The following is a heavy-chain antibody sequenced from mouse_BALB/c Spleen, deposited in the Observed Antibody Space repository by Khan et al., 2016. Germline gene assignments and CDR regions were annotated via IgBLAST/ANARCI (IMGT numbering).Heavy chain of an antibody. CDR3: SRGGSTYAMDY. D-gene: IGHD1-1*02. CDR1: GYAFTNYL. Sequence: QVQLEQSGAELVRPGTSVKVSCKASGYAFTNYLIEWVKQRPGQGLEWIGVINTGSGGTNYNEKFKGKATLTADKSASTAYMQLSSLTADDSAVYFCSRGGSTYAMDYWGQGTSVTVSS. CDR2: INTGSGGT. V-gene: IGHV1-54*01. J-gene: IGHJ4*01.